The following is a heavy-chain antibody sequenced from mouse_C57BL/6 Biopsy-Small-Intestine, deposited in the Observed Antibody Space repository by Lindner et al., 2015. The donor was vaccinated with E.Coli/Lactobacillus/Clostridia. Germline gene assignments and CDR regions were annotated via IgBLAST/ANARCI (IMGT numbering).Heavy chain of an antibody. CDR2: INLSGGST. V-gene: IGHV1-64*01. Sequence: SVKVSCKASGYPFSNYYMHWVRQAPGQGLEWMGIINLSGGSTSYAQKFQGRVTLTRDTSINTAYMDLSRLGSDDTAVYYCARGPSSGDFDYWGQGTLVTVSS. D-gene: IGHD2-13*01. CDR1: GYPFSNYY. CDR3: ARGPSSGDFDY. J-gene: IGHJ4*01.